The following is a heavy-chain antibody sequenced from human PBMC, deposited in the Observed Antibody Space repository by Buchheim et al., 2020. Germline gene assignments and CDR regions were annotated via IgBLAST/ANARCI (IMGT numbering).Heavy chain of an antibody. V-gene: IGHV3-30-3*01. CDR1: GFTFSSYA. D-gene: IGHD2/OR15-2a*01. Sequence: QVQLVESGGGVVQPGRSLRLSCAASGFTFSSYAMHWVRQAPGKGLEWVAVISYDGSNKYYADSVKGRFTISRDNSKNTLYLQMNSLRAEDTAVYYCARVPGIFRYFDSWGQGTL. J-gene: IGHJ4*02. CDR3: ARVPGIFRYFDS. CDR2: ISYDGSNK.